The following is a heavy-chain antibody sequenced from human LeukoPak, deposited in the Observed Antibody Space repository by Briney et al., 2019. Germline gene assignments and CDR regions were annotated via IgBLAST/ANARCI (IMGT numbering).Heavy chain of an antibody. CDR2: ISSSGSSI. Sequence: GGSLRLSCAASGSTFSNYEMNWVRQAPGKGLEWVSYISSSGSSINYADSVKGRFTTSRDNAENSLSLQMNSLRAEDTAVYYCSRVACSSTTCYLAYWGQGTLVTVSS. J-gene: IGHJ4*02. CDR3: SRVACSSTTCYLAY. CDR1: GSTFSNYE. D-gene: IGHD2-2*01. V-gene: IGHV3-48*03.